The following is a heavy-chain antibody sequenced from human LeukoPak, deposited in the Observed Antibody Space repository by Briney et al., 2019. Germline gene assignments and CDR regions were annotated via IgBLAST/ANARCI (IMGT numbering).Heavy chain of an antibody. Sequence: SGGSLRLSCAASGFTFGDYYMSWIRQAPGKGLEWVSYISSSGGRIYYADSVKGRFTISRDNAKNSLYLQMNSLRAEDTGVYFCARLYRVAASGTNANDAFDTWGQGAVVTVSS. V-gene: IGHV3-11*04. D-gene: IGHD6-13*01. CDR1: GFTFGDYY. CDR2: ISSSGGRI. J-gene: IGHJ3*02. CDR3: ARLYRVAASGTNANDAFDT.